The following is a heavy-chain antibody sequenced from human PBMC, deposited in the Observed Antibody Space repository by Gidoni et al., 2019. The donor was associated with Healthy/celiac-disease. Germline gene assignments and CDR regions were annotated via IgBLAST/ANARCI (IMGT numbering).Heavy chain of an antibody. Sequence: QVQLVESGGGVVQPGRSLRLSCAASGFTFSSYGMTWVRQAPGKGLEWGAVIWYDGSNKYYADSVKGRFTISRDNSKNTLYLQMNRLRAEDTAVYYCARGDSVDVVLIDYWGQGTLVTVSS. CDR2: IWYDGSNK. D-gene: IGHD5-12*01. V-gene: IGHV3-33*01. CDR3: ARGDSVDVVLIDY. J-gene: IGHJ4*02. CDR1: GFTFSSYG.